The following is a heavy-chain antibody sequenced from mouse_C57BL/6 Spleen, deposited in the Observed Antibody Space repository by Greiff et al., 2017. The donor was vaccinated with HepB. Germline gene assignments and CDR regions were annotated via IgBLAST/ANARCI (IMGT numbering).Heavy chain of an antibody. D-gene: IGHD5-1-1*01. Sequence: QVQLQQPGAELVMPGASVKLSRKASGYTFTSYWMHWVKQRPGQGLEWIGEIDPSDSYTNYNQKFKGKSTLTVDKSSSTAYMQLSSLTSEDSAVYYCARGDTQGYFDYWGQGTTLTVSS. CDR3: ARGDTQGYFDY. CDR2: IDPSDSYT. J-gene: IGHJ2*01. CDR1: GYTFTSYW. V-gene: IGHV1-69*01.